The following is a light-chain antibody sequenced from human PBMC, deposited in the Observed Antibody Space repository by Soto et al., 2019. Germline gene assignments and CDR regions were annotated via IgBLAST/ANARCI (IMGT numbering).Light chain of an antibody. V-gene: IGKV3-20*01. CDR1: QSVRNSY. CDR2: GAS. CDR3: QQYGSSPYT. J-gene: IGKJ2*01. Sequence: EILLTQSPGTLSLSPRERATLSCRASQSVRNSYLAWYQQKPGQAPRLLIYGASGRATGIPDRFSGSGSGTEFTITISRLEPEDFAVYSCQQYGSSPYTFGQGTKPEI.